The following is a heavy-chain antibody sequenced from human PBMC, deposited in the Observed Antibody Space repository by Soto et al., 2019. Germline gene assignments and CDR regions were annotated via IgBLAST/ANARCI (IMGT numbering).Heavy chain of an antibody. CDR1: GFTVSSSY. CDR2: IHSDDTT. J-gene: IGHJ3*01. Sequence: GGSLRLSCTASGFTVSSSYMSWVRQSPGKGLEWVSLIHSDDTTYSADSVKGRFTISRDKSKNTLYLQMNSLRAEDTAVYYCAADGHYDSSGYTSAFDFWGQGTTVTVSS. CDR3: AADGHYDSSGYTSAFDF. D-gene: IGHD3-22*01. V-gene: IGHV3-53*01.